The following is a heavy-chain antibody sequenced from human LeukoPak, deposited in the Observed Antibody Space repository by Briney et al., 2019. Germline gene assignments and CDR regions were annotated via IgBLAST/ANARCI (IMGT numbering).Heavy chain of an antibody. Sequence: GGSLRLSCAASGFTFSSYEMNWVRQAPARGLEWLSYISSSGGTMYYADSVKGRFTISRDNAKNSLYLQMSSLRVEDTAVYYCARAGRVAASGWGRHFDLWGRGTLVTVSS. CDR1: GFTFSSYE. CDR2: ISSSGGTM. D-gene: IGHD3-10*01. CDR3: ARAGRVAASGWGRHFDL. J-gene: IGHJ2*01. V-gene: IGHV3-48*03.